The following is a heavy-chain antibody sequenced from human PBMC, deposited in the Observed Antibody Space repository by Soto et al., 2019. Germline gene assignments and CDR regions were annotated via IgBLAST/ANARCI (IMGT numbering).Heavy chain of an antibody. CDR3: ARAGTWFGELLGLDY. J-gene: IGHJ4*02. D-gene: IGHD3-10*01. Sequence: QVQLVESGGGVVQPGRSLRLSCAASGFTFSSYAMHWVRQAPGKGLEWVAVISYDGSNKYYAASVKGRFTISRDNSKNTLYLQMNSLRAEDTAVYYCARAGTWFGELLGLDYWGQGTLVTVSS. CDR2: ISYDGSNK. CDR1: GFTFSSYA. V-gene: IGHV3-30-3*01.